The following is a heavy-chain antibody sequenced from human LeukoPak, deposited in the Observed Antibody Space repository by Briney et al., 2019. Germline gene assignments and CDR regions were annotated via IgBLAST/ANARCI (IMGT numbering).Heavy chain of an antibody. V-gene: IGHV3-30-3*01. CDR1: GFTFSSYA. J-gene: IGHJ4*02. D-gene: IGHD6-13*01. CDR2: ISYDGSNK. Sequence: GGSLRLSCAASGFTFSSYAMHWVRQAPGKGLEWVAVISYDGSNKYYADSVKGRFTISRDNSKNTLYLQMNSLRAEDTAVYYCARVPRIAAARRSTRIFDYWGQGTLVTVSS. CDR3: ARVPRIAAARRSTRIFDY.